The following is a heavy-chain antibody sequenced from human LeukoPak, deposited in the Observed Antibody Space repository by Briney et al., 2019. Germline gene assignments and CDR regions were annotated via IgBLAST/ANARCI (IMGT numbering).Heavy chain of an antibody. Sequence: PGGSLRLSCAASGFTFSSYAMSWVRQAPGKGLEWVSAISGSGGSTYYADSVKGRFTISRDNSKNTLYLQMSSLRAEDTAVYYCATSPWDVATVGGDPWGQGTLVTVSS. CDR1: GFTFSSYA. J-gene: IGHJ5*02. CDR2: ISGSGGST. V-gene: IGHV3-23*01. CDR3: ATSPWDVATVGGDP. D-gene: IGHD5-12*01.